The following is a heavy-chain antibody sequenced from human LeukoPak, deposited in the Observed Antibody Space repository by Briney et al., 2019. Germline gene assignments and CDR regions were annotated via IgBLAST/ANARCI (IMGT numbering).Heavy chain of an antibody. Sequence: ASVKVSCKASGYTFTAYYIHWLRQAPGQGPEWMGWIKPDSGSSHYAQKFQGRVTMTRDTSITTAYMELSRLSSDDTAVYYCARHPGKVTNDWYFDLWGRGTLVTVSS. V-gene: IGHV1-2*02. J-gene: IGHJ2*01. CDR2: IKPDSGSS. D-gene: IGHD4-23*01. CDR1: GYTFTAYY. CDR3: ARHPGKVTNDWYFDL.